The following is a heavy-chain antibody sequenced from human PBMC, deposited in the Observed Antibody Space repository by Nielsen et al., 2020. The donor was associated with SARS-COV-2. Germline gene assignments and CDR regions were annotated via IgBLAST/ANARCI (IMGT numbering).Heavy chain of an antibody. D-gene: IGHD1-20*01. CDR1: GFTFSSYA. V-gene: IGHV3-7*03. CDR2: IKQDGSEK. Sequence: GESLKISCAASGFTFSSYAMHWVRQAPGKGLEWVANIKQDGSEKYYVDSVKGRFTISRDNAKNSLYLQMNSLRAEDTAVYYCARDWGITGTPRNYYYGMDVWGQGTTVTVSS. J-gene: IGHJ6*02. CDR3: ARDWGITGTPRNYYYGMDV.